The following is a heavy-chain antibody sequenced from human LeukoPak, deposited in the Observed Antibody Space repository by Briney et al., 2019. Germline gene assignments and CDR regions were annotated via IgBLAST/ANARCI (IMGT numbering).Heavy chain of an antibody. CDR1: GYTFTSYA. D-gene: IGHD5-24*01. J-gene: IGHJ4*02. V-gene: IGHV1-3*01. CDR2: INAGNGQT. CDR3: ARAGVVEMATIGFDY. Sequence: GASVKVSCKASGYTFTSYAIHWVRQAPGQRLEWMGWINAGNGQTKYSQKSQRRVTITRDTSASTAYMELSSLRSEDTAVYYCARAGVVEMATIGFDYWGQGTLVTVSS.